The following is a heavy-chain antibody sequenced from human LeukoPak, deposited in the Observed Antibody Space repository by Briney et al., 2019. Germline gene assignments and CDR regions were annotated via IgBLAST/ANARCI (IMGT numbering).Heavy chain of an antibody. D-gene: IGHD2-21*01. CDR3: ARGGEPEVGRFDYYYYMDV. CDR2: INPSGGST. V-gene: IGHV1-46*01. CDR1: GGTFSSYA. Sequence: GSSVKVSCKASGGTFSSYAISWVRQAPGQGLEWMGIINPSGGSTSYAQKFQGRVTMTRDMSTSTVYMELSSLRSEDTAVYYCARGGEPEVGRFDYYYYMDVWGKGTTVTVSS. J-gene: IGHJ6*03.